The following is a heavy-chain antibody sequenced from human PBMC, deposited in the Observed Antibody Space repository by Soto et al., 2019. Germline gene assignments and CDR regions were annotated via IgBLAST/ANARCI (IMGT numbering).Heavy chain of an antibody. CDR1: GFTFSSYG. Sequence: QVQLVESGGGVVQPGRSLRLSCAASGFTFSSYGMHWVRQAPGKGLEWVAVISYDGSNKYYADSVKGRFTISRDNSKNTLYLQMNSLRAEHTAVYYCAKDWKYYGSGSYYKIDYYYCYYMDVWGKGTTVTVSS. D-gene: IGHD3-10*01. CDR2: ISYDGSNK. CDR3: AKDWKYYGSGSYYKIDYYYCYYMDV. V-gene: IGHV3-30*18. J-gene: IGHJ6*03.